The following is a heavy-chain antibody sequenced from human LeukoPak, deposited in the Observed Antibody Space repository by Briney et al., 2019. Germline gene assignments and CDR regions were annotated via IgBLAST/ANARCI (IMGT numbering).Heavy chain of an antibody. CDR2: INPNSGGT. D-gene: IGHD6-19*01. Sequence: VASVKVSCKASGYIFIGYYMHWVRQAPGQGLEWMGWINPNSGGTNYAQKFQGWVTMTRDTSISTAYMELSRLRSDDTAVYYCARDRAVAGKKDAFDIWGQGTMVTVSS. V-gene: IGHV1-2*04. J-gene: IGHJ3*02. CDR1: GYIFIGYY. CDR3: ARDRAVAGKKDAFDI.